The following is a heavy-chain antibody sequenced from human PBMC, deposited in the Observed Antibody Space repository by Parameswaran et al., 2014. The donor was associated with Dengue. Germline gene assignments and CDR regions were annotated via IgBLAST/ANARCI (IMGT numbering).Heavy chain of an antibody. CDR1: GGTFSSYA. D-gene: IGHD1-26*01. V-gene: IGHV1-69*10. Sequence: GASVKVSCKASGGTFSSYAISWVRQAPGQGLEWMGGIIPILGIANYAQKFQGRVTITADESTSTAYMELSSLRSEDTAVYYCARDRGELPFDYWGQGTLVTVSS. CDR2: IIPILGIA. J-gene: IGHJ4*02. CDR3: ARDRGELPFDY.